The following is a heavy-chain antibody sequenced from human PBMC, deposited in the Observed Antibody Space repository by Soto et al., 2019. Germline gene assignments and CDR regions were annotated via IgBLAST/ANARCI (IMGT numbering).Heavy chain of an antibody. CDR1: GCSFTSYW. J-gene: IGHJ6*02. Sequence: GESLKISCKGSGCSFTSYWIVWVRQMPGKGLEWMGYIYSPSLQGQVTMSADKSTSTAYLQWSSLKASDTAMYYCARRSYCDGDCTRRPYDYYGMDVWGQGTTVTVSS. CDR3: ARRSYCDGDCTRRPYDYYGMDV. CDR2: IY. V-gene: IGHV5-51*01. D-gene: IGHD2-21*02.